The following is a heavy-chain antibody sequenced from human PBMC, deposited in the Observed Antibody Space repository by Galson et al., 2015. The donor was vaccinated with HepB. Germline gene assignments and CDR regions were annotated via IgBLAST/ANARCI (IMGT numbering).Heavy chain of an antibody. CDR2: ISYDGSNK. V-gene: IGHV3-30*04. Sequence: SLRLSCAASGFTFSSYAMHWVRQAPGKGLEWVAVISYDGSNKYYADSVKGRFTISGDNSKNTLYLQMNSLRAEDTAVYYCARSRDCGGDCYFLTRYYYYGMDVWGQGTTVTVSS. D-gene: IGHD2-21*02. CDR3: ARSRDCGGDCYFLTRYYYYGMDV. CDR1: GFTFSSYA. J-gene: IGHJ6*02.